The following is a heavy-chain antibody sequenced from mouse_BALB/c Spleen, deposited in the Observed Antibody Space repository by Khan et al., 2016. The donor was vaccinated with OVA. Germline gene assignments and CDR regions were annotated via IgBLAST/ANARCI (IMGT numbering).Heavy chain of an antibody. CDR1: GYTFTSYW. D-gene: IGHD1-1*01. J-gene: IGHJ4*01. CDR3: ARENYCGRTYYAMDY. V-gene: IGHV1S41*01. CDR2: IGPGSSNT. Sequence: DLVKPGTSVKLSCKASGYTFTSYWINWIKQRPGQGLEWIGRIGPGSSNTYYNEMFKGKAALTVDTSSTTAYIQFSSLSSEDSAVYYCARENYCGRTYYAMDYWGQGTSVTVSS.